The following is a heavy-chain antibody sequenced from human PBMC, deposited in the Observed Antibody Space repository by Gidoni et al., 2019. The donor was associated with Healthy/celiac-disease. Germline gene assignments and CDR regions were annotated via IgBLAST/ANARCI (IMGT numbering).Heavy chain of an antibody. Sequence: EVQLLESGGGLVQPGGSLRLSCAASGFPFSSYAMSWVRQAPGKGLEWVSAISGSGGSTYYADAVKGRFTISRDNSKNTLYLQKNSLRAEDTAVYYCAKDGVSYYYDSSGYYPDYWGQGTLVTVSS. CDR3: AKDGVSYYYDSSGYYPDY. V-gene: IGHV3-23*01. CDR2: ISGSGGST. J-gene: IGHJ4*02. D-gene: IGHD3-22*01. CDR1: GFPFSSYA.